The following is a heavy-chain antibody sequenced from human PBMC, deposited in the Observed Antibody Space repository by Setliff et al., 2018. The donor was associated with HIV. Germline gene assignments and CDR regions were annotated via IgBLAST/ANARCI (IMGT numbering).Heavy chain of an antibody. V-gene: IGHV3-74*01. CDR3: ARDRGYTIVGAAEGDH. CDR2: INADSSST. CDR1: GLTFKNYW. J-gene: IGHJ4*02. D-gene: IGHD1-26*01. Sequence: GGSLRLSCAAPGLTFKNYWIHWVRQAPGKGLVWVSRINADSSSTTYADSVKGRFTISRDNAKNTVYLQMNSLRAEDTAVYYCARDRGYTIVGAAEGDHWGPGSLVTVSS.